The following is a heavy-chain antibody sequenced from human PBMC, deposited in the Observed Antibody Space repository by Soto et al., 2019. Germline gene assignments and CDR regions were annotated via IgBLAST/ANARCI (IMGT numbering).Heavy chain of an antibody. CDR2: LYYSGST. Sequence: QLQLQESGPGLVKPSGTLSLTCSVSGASISSGYYYWGWIRQPPGKGLEWIGSLYYSGSTYYSPSLKSRVTTFVDSSKNQFSLNLHSVTAADTAVYYCVSGLSGEQPIDYWGQGTLVTVSS. J-gene: IGHJ4*02. CDR3: VSGLSGEQPIDY. V-gene: IGHV4-39*01. D-gene: IGHD3-10*01. CDR1: GASISSGYYY.